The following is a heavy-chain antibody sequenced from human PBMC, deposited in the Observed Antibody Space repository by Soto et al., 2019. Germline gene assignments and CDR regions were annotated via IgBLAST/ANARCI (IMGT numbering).Heavy chain of an antibody. Sequence: QITLKESGPTLVKPTQTLTLTCTFSGFSLSTSGVGVGWIRQPPGKALEWLALIYWNDDKRYSPSLKSRLTITKDTSKNQVVLTMTNMDPVDTATYYCAHSLDYYGSGSYYKSAFDYWGQGTLVTVSS. CDR2: IYWNDDK. D-gene: IGHD3-10*01. CDR3: AHSLDYYGSGSYYKSAFDY. CDR1: GFSLSTSGVG. V-gene: IGHV2-5*01. J-gene: IGHJ4*02.